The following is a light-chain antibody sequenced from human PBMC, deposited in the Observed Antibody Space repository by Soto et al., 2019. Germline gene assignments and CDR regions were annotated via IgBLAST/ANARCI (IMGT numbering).Light chain of an antibody. CDR1: QSISNW. CDR2: KAS. CDR3: QQYNSYLWT. J-gene: IGKJ1*01. Sequence: DIQMTQSPSTLPASVGDRVTITCRASQSISNWLAWYQQKPGKAPQLLIYKASILERGVSPRFSGSGSGTEFTLTISSLQPDDFATYYCQQYNSYLWTFGQGTKVEVK. V-gene: IGKV1-5*03.